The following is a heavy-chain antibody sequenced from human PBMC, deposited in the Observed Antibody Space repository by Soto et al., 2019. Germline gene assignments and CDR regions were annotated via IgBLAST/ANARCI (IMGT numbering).Heavy chain of an antibody. CDR1: GYTFTSYG. V-gene: IGHV1-8*02. D-gene: IGHD2-21*02. J-gene: IGHJ3*02. Sequence: ASVKVSCKASGYTFTSYGISWVRQATGQGLEWMGWMNPNSGNTGYAQKFQGRVTMTRNTSISTAYMELSSLRSEDTAVYYCARAVGYCGGDCYADAFDIWGQGTMVTVSS. CDR3: ARAVGYCGGDCYADAFDI. CDR2: MNPNSGNT.